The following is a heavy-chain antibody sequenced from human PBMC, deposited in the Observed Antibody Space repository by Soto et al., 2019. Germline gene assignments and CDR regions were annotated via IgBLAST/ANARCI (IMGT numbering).Heavy chain of an antibody. Sequence: QLQLQESGPGLVKPSETLSLTCTVSGGSINKSNYFWGWIRQPPGKGLEWIGSVLYSGTTSYNSSLKSRVTISVDTSKNQFSLKLTSVTAADTAAYYCARLGWGDGDSDYWGQGTLVTVSS. CDR2: VLYSGTT. V-gene: IGHV4-39*01. CDR3: ARLGWGDGDSDY. J-gene: IGHJ4*02. D-gene: IGHD2-21*01. CDR1: GGSINKSNYF.